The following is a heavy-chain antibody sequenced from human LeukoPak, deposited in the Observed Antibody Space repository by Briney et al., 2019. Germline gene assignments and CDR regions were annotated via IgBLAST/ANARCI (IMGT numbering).Heavy chain of an antibody. D-gene: IGHD6-19*01. CDR2: IYSGGRT. J-gene: IGHJ6*02. CDR3: ARDRTTTGWYGQDYYYYGMDV. Sequence: LAGGSLRLSCAASDFIVSSYYMTWVRQAPGRGLEWVSVIYSGGRTDYTDSVKGRFTISRDNSKNTLYLQMNSLRAEDTAVYYCARDRTTTGWYGQDYYYYGMDVWGQGTTVTVSS. CDR1: DFIVSSYY. V-gene: IGHV3-53*01.